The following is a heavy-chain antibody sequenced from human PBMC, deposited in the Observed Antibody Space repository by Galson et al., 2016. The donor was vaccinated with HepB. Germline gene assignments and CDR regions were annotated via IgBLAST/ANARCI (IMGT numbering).Heavy chain of an antibody. D-gene: IGHD3-22*01. V-gene: IGHV4-34*01. CDR2: INHSGRT. J-gene: IGHJ4*02. CDR3: ARGGLTPIVMAI. Sequence: SETLSLTCAVYGGPFSGYYWSWLRQSPGKGLEWLGEINHSGRTMYNPSLKSRVTISVDTSKNQSSLHVTSVTVADTAVYYCARGGLTPIVMAIWGQGTFVTVSS. CDR1: GGPFSGYY.